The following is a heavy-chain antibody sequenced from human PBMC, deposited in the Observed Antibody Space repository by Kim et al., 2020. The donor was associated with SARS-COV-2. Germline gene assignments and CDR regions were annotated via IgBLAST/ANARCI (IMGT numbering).Heavy chain of an antibody. D-gene: IGHD3-9*01. CDR3: ARSYFENWFDP. J-gene: IGHJ5*02. Sequence: KNPQKFQVRVTITRATSASTAYMELSSLGSEDTAVYYCARSYFENWFDPWGQGTLVTVSS. V-gene: IGHV1-3*01.